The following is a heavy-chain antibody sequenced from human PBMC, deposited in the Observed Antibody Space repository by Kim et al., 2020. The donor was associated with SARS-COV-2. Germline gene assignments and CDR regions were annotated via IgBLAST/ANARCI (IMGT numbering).Heavy chain of an antibody. Sequence: GGSLRLSCAASGFTFSSYAMSWVRQAPGKGLEWVSVISGSGGSTYYIDSVKGRFTISRDNSKNTLYLEMNSLRDEDTAIYYCANPGPVSVDYWGQGTLVT. V-gene: IGHV3-23*01. CDR2: ISGSGGST. D-gene: IGHD3-3*01. CDR3: ANPGPVSVDY. CDR1: GFTFSSYA. J-gene: IGHJ4*02.